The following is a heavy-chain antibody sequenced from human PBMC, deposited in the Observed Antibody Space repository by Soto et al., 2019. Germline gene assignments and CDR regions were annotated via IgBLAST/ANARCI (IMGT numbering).Heavy chain of an antibody. V-gene: IGHV1-3*01. CDR2: INAGNGNT. CDR1: GYTFTTYA. D-gene: IGHD1-26*01. J-gene: IGHJ5*02. CDR3: ARGALYNWFDP. Sequence: VASVKVSCKASGYTFTTYAMHWVRQAPGQRLEWMGWINAGNGNTKYSQKFQGKVTITRDTSASTAYMELSSLRSEDTAVYYCARGALYNWFDPSGQGTLVTVSS.